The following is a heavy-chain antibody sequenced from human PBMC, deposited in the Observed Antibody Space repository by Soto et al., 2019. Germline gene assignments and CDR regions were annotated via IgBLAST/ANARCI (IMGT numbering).Heavy chain of an antibody. Sequence: GSLRLSCAASGFTFSSYAMSWVRQAPGKGLEWVSAISGSGGSTYYSDSVKGRFTISRDNSKNTQYLQMNSLRAEDTAVYYCAKDRLQLFHDYWGQGTLVTVSS. J-gene: IGHJ4*02. V-gene: IGHV3-23*01. CDR1: GFTFSSYA. CDR3: AKDRLQLFHDY. D-gene: IGHD5-18*01. CDR2: ISGSGGST.